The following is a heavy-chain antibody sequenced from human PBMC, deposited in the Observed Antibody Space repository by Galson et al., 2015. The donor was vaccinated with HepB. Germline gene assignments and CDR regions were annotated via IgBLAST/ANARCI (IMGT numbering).Heavy chain of an antibody. J-gene: IGHJ4*02. CDR2: IIPIFGTA. V-gene: IGHV1-69*13. CDR1: GGTFSSYA. CDR3: ASLYDILTGYFGY. Sequence: SVKVSCKASGGTFSSYAISWVRQAPGQGLEWMGGIIPIFGTANYAQKFQGRVTITADESTSTAYMELSSLRSEDTAVYYCASLYDILTGYFGYWGQGTLVTVSS. D-gene: IGHD3-9*01.